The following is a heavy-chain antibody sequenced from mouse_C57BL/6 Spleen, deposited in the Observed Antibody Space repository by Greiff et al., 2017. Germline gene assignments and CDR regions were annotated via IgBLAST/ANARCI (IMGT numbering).Heavy chain of an antibody. D-gene: IGHD1-1*01. V-gene: IGHV3-1*01. J-gene: IGHJ1*03. Sequence: EVQLQESGPGMVKPSQSLSLTCTVTGYSITSGYDWHWIRHFPGNKLEWMGYISYSGSTNYNPSLKSRISITHDTSKNHFFLKLNSVTTEDTATYYCARDGGGYGSSYVWYFDVWGTGTTVTVSS. CDR2: ISYSGST. CDR3: ARDGGGYGSSYVWYFDV. CDR1: GYSITSGYD.